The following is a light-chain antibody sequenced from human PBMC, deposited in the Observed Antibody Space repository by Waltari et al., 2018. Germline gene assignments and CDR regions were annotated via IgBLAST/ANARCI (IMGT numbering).Light chain of an antibody. CDR2: YAS. V-gene: IGLV3-21*01. CDR3: SSRELSGHVV. J-gene: IGLJ2*01. CDR1: NIGRKS. Sequence: SYVVTQSPSVSVAPGATARLTCGGDNIGRKSVHWYQQRPGQAPVLVISYASDRPSGIPERFSGSSSGNTASLIITGAQAEDEADYYCSSRELSGHVVFGGGTRLTVL.